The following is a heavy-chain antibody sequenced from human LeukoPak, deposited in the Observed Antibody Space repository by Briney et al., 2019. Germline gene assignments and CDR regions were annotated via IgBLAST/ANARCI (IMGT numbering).Heavy chain of an antibody. CDR3: AKDVRNRLLGY. V-gene: IGHV3-30*02. J-gene: IGHJ4*02. D-gene: IGHD2-15*01. CDR1: GFTFNNYG. CDR2: IRYNGNNQ. Sequence: GGSLRLSCAASGFTFNNYGMHWVRQAPGKGLEWVAFIRYNGNNQYYADSVKGRFTISRDNSKNTLYLQMNSLRAEDTAVYYCAKDVRNRLLGYWGQGTLVTVSS.